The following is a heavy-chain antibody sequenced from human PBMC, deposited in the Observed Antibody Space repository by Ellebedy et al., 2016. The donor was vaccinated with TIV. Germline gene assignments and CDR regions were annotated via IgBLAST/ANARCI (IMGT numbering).Heavy chain of an antibody. J-gene: IGHJ4*02. CDR3: ARDMVQGMVARYLWFDF. CDR1: GYTFGSYS. Sequence: ASVKVSCKASGYTFGSYSLSWLRQAPGQGLEWLGWISAYTGETEYAQRFHGRLTMSTDTSSNTAYMELRGLKSDDTAVYYCARDMVQGMVARYLWFDFWGQGTLVTVSS. V-gene: IGHV1-18*04. D-gene: IGHD5-12*01. CDR2: ISAYTGET.